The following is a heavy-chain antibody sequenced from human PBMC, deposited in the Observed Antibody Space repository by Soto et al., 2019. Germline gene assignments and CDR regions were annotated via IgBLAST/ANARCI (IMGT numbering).Heavy chain of an antibody. J-gene: IGHJ4*02. D-gene: IGHD6-13*01. Sequence: GGSLRLSCAASGFTFSSYAMSWVRQAPGKGLEWVSAISGSGGSTYYADSVKGRFTISRDNSKNTLYLQMNSLRAEDTAVYYCAKKILEWQQLDVIDYWGQGTLVTVSS. CDR3: AKKILEWQQLDVIDY. CDR2: ISGSGGST. CDR1: GFTFSSYA. V-gene: IGHV3-23*01.